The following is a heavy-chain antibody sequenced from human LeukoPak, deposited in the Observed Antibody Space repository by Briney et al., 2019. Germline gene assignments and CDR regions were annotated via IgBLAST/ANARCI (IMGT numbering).Heavy chain of an antibody. V-gene: IGHV4-34*01. Sequence: PSETLSLTCAVYGGSFSGYYWSWIRQPPGKGLEWIGEINHSGSTNYNPSLKSRVTISVDTSKNQSSLKLSSVTAADTAVYYCARAKGIGLRGYSYGYYFHYWGQGILVTVSS. CDR2: INHSGST. D-gene: IGHD5-18*01. CDR1: GGSFSGYY. J-gene: IGHJ4*02. CDR3: ARAKGIGLRGYSYGYYFHY.